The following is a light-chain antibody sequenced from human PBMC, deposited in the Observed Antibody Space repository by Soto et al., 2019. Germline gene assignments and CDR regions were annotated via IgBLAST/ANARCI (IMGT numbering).Light chain of an antibody. J-gene: IGLJ3*02. V-gene: IGLV2-14*01. CDR1: SSDVGGYNY. CDR3: SAYTSSSTLV. CDR2: EVS. Sequence: QSVLPQPDSVSGSPGPSITISCTGTSSDVGGYNYVSWYQQHPGKAPKLMIYEVSNRPSGVSNRFSGSKSGNRASLTISGRQAEDEADYYCSAYTSSSTLVFGGGTKLTVL.